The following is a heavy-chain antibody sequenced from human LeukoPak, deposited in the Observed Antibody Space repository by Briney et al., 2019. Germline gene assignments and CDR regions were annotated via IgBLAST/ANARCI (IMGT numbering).Heavy chain of an antibody. CDR1: GFTFSSYW. CDR2: IEQDGSEK. J-gene: IGHJ4*02. Sequence: GGSLRLSCAASGFTFSSYWMSWVRQAPEKGLEWVANIEQDGSEKNYVDSVKGRFTISRDNAKNSLELQMNSLRDEDTAVYYCARAGGYASSWAYWGQGTLATVSS. V-gene: IGHV3-7*01. CDR3: ARAGGYASSWAY. D-gene: IGHD5-12*01.